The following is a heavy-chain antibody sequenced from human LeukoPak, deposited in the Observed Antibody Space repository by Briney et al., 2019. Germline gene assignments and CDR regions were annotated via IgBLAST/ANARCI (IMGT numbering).Heavy chain of an antibody. CDR2: INPNSGGT. CDR3: ARGRIPPYFDY. J-gene: IGHJ4*02. D-gene: IGHD5-18*01. V-gene: IGHV1-2*02. Sequence: ASVKVSRKASGYTSTDYYLHWVRQAPGQGLEWMGWINPNSGGTNYAQNFQGRVTMTRDTSISTAYMEVTRLRSDDTAVYFCARGRIPPYFDYWGQGTLVTVSS. CDR1: GYTSTDYY.